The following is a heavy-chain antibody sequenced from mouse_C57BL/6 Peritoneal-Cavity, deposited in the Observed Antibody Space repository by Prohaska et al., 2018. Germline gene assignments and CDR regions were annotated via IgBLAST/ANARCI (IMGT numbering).Heavy chain of an antibody. CDR1: GFTFSGSW. Sequence: EVQRLGTVGGLVQPGGARGLSCEGSGFTFSGSWMSWVRHRRGKNREWIGDINSEGSAINNAPSIKDRVSSFRDNDKSTLNLQMSNGRSEDTATYFCMRYRNNWYFDVWGTGTTVTVSS. CDR2: INSEGSAI. CDR3: MRYRNNWYFDV. V-gene: IGHV11-2*01. J-gene: IGHJ1*03.